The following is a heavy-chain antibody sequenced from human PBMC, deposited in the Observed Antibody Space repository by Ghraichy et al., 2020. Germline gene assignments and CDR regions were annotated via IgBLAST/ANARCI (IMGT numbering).Heavy chain of an antibody. Sequence: LSLTCAASGFTFSSYGMHWVRQAPGKGLEWVAVISYDGSNKYYADSVKGRFTISRDNSKNTLYLQMNSLRAEDTAVYYCAKETVASFDYWGQGTLVTVSS. CDR1: GFTFSSYG. V-gene: IGHV3-30*18. CDR2: ISYDGSNK. CDR3: AKETVASFDY. D-gene: IGHD6-19*01. J-gene: IGHJ4*02.